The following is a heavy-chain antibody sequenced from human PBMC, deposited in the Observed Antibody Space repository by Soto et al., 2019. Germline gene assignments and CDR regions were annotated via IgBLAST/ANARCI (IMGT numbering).Heavy chain of an antibody. CDR1: SGSISRSNW. J-gene: IGHJ3*02. CDR3: ASVTLFGVVIPSDAFDI. Sequence: QVQLQESGPGLVKPSGTLSLTCAVSSGSISRSNWWSWVRQPPGKGLEGIGELYHSGRTNYHPSLTPRVTISVDKSKNQFSPKRISLTAADTAVYYCASVTLFGVVIPSDAFDIWGKGTMVTVAS. D-gene: IGHD3-3*01. CDR2: LYHSGRT. V-gene: IGHV4-4*02.